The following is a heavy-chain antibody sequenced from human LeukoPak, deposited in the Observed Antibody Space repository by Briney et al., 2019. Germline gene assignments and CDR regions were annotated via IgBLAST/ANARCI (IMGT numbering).Heavy chain of an antibody. CDR1: GVSFDDYY. Sequence: SETLSLTCAVSGVSFDDYYWSWVRQTPGKGLEWIGEINHSGYTNDSPSLKSRVTLSIDTSRKQFSLNLRSVTVADAGIYYCTRMTTGHDYWDQGTLVTVSS. J-gene: IGHJ4*02. D-gene: IGHD4-17*01. CDR3: TRMTTGHDY. CDR2: INHSGYT. V-gene: IGHV4-34*01.